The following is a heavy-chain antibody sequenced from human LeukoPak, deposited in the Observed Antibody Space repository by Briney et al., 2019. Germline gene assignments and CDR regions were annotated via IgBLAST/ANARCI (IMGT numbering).Heavy chain of an antibody. CDR2: IYYSGST. J-gene: IGHJ6*02. V-gene: IGHV4-31*03. CDR3: ARGLKGIAAAGWARPYYYYGMDV. CDR1: SGSISSGGYY. D-gene: IGHD6-13*01. Sequence: TLSLTCTVSSGSISSGGYYWSWIRQHPGKGLEWIGYIYYSGSTYYNPSLKSRVTISVDTSKNQFSLKLSSVTAADTAVYYCARGLKGIAAAGWARPYYYYGMDVWGQGTTVTVSS.